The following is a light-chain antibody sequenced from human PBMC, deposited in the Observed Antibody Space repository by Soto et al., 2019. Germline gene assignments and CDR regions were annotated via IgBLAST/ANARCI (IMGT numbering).Light chain of an antibody. CDR2: GAS. CDR3: QQYSSSPWK. V-gene: IGKV3-20*01. J-gene: IGKJ1*01. CDR1: QSVSSIY. Sequence: EIVLTQSPGTLSLYPGERANLSCRASQSVSSIYLAWYQHQPGQAPRLLIYGASSRATGIPDRFSGSGSGTDFTLTISRLEPEDFAVYYFQQYSSSPWKFGQGTKGEIK.